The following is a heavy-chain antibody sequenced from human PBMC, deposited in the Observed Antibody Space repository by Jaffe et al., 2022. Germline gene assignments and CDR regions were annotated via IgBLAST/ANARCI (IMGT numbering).Heavy chain of an antibody. Sequence: EVQLVESGGGLVQPGRSLRLSCAASGFTFDDYAMHWVRQAPGKGLEWVSGISWNSGSIGYADSVKGRFTISRDNAKNSLYLQMNSLRAEDTALYYCAKDGLNFPTPYAYYYMDVWGKGTTVTVSS. CDR3: AKDGLNFPTPYAYYYMDV. CDR1: GFTFDDYA. D-gene: IGHD2-15*01. V-gene: IGHV3-9*01. J-gene: IGHJ6*03. CDR2: ISWNSGSI.